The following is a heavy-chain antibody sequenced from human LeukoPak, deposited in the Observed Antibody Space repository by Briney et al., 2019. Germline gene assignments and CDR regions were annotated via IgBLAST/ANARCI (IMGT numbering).Heavy chain of an antibody. CDR2: IYPGDSDT. D-gene: IGHD6-19*01. V-gene: IGHV5-51*01. CDR1: GYSFTSYW. J-gene: IGHJ4*02. CDR3: ASSMADSGFYFDY. Sequence: GESLKISCKGSGYSFTSYWIGWVRQMPGKGLEWMGIIYPGDSDTRYSPSFQGQVTISADKSISTAYLQWSSLKASDTAMYYCASSMADSGFYFDYWGQGTLVTVSS.